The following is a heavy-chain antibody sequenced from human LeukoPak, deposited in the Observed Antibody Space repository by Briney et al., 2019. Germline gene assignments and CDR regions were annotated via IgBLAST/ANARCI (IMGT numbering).Heavy chain of an antibody. CDR2: IIPIFGTS. CDR3: ARGGIAAAGALYYYMDV. Sequence: SVKVPCKASGGTFSSYAISWVRQAPGQGLEWMGGIIPIFGTSNSAQKFQGRVTITADESTSTAYMELSSLRSEDTAVYYCARGGIAAAGALYYYMDVWGKGTTVTVSS. J-gene: IGHJ6*03. V-gene: IGHV1-69*13. CDR1: GGTFSSYA. D-gene: IGHD6-13*01.